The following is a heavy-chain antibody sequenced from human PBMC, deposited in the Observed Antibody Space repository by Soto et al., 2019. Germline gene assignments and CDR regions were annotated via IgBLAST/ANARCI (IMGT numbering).Heavy chain of an antibody. D-gene: IGHD2-2*01. J-gene: IGHJ5*02. Sequence: ASVKVSCKASGYTFTSYGISWVRQAPGQGLERMGWISAYNGNTNYAQKLQGRVTMTTDTSTSTDYVELRSLRSDDTAVYYCASSGSSRTVVVDPCGQGTLVIVSS. V-gene: IGHV1-18*01. CDR2: ISAYNGNT. CDR3: ASSGSSRTVVVDP. CDR1: GYTFTSYG.